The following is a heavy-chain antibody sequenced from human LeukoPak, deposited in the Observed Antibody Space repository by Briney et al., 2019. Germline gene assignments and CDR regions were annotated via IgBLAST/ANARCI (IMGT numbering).Heavy chain of an antibody. J-gene: IGHJ3*02. V-gene: IGHV4-61*02. D-gene: IGHD6-19*01. CDR3: ARSSGWYGDAFDI. CDR2: IYTSGST. CDR1: GASISSGSYY. Sequence: PSQTLSLTCTVSGASISSGSYYWSWIRQPAGKGLEWIGRIYTSGSTNYNPSLKSRVTISVDTSKNQFSLKLSSVTAADTAVYYCARSSGWYGDAFDIWGQGTMVTVSS.